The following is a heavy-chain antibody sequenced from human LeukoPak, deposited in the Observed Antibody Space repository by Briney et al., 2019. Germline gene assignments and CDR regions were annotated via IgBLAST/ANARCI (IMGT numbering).Heavy chain of an antibody. CDR1: GFTFSSYS. J-gene: IGHJ6*03. CDR3: AKGSSFGLGYYYYMDV. CDR2: ITSSSSYI. D-gene: IGHD5-18*01. Sequence: GGSLRLSCAASGFTFSSYSMNWVRQAPGKGLEWVSSITSSSSYICYADSVKGRFTISRDNAKNSLYLQMNSLRAEDTAVYYCAKGSSFGLGYYYYMDVWGKGTTVTISS. V-gene: IGHV3-21*01.